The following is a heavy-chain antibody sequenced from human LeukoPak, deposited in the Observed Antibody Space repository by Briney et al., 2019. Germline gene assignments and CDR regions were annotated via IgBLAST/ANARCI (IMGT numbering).Heavy chain of an antibody. CDR3: VREDLGVDY. CDR2: LYVNENR. J-gene: IGHJ4*02. D-gene: IGHD1-26*01. V-gene: IGHV3-53*01. Sequence: GGSLRLSCAVSGPIVSTNYMSWVRQAPGKGLEWISILYVNENRYYADSVKGRFIISRDTSKNTLYLQMNSLRAGDTAMYYCVREDLGVDYWGQGTLVTVSS. CDR1: GPIVSTNY.